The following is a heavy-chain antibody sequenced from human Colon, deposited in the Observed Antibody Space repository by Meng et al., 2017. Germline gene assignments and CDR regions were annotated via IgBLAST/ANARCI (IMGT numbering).Heavy chain of an antibody. CDR1: GFTVSSNY. CDR2: IYSGGST. J-gene: IGHJ3*02. V-gene: IGHV3-53*01. D-gene: IGHD3-22*01. Sequence: GESPKISCAASGFTVSSNYMSWVRQAPGKGLEWVSVIYSGGSTYYADSVKGRFTISRDNSKNTLYLQMNSLRAEDTAVYYCARAYYYDSSGYLDAFDIWGQGTMVTVSS. CDR3: ARAYYYDSSGYLDAFDI.